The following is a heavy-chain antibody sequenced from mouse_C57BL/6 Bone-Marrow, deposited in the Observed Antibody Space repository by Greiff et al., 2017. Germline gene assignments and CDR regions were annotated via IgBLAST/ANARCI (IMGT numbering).Heavy chain of an antibody. V-gene: IGHV10-1*01. CDR3: VRPFYDYEVYYAMDY. CDR1: GFSFNTYA. J-gene: IGHJ4*01. CDR2: IRSKSNNYAT. D-gene: IGHD2-4*01. Sequence: EVKVVESGGGLVQPKGSLKLSCAASGFSFNTYAMNWVRQAPGKGLEWVARIRSKSNNYATYYADSVKDRFTISRDDSESMLYLQMNNLKTEDTAMYYCVRPFYDYEVYYAMDYWGQGTSVTVSS.